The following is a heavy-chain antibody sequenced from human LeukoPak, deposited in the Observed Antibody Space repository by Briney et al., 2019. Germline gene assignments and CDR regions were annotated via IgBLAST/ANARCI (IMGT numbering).Heavy chain of an antibody. Sequence: SETLSLTCTVSGGSVSNYFWSWIRQSPGKGLEWIGYIYYTETSYDPSLKSRVTISADTSKNQFSLKLYSVTAADTAVYYCATRKLGNDYWGQGTLVTVSS. V-gene: IGHV4-59*02. CDR3: ATRKLGNDY. J-gene: IGHJ4*02. CDR1: GGSVSNYF. D-gene: IGHD7-27*01. CDR2: IYYTET.